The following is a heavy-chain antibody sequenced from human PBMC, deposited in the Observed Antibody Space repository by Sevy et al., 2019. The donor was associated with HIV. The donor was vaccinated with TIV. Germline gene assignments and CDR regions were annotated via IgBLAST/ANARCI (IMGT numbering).Heavy chain of an antibody. V-gene: IGHV3-21*01. J-gene: IGHJ4*02. Sequence: GGSLRLSCAASGFTFSSYSMNWVRQAPGKGLEWVSSISSSSIYIYYAHSVKGRFTISRDNAKNSLYLQMNSLRAEDTAVYYCARDFSADYWGQGTLVTVSS. CDR1: GFTFSSYS. CDR3: ARDFSADY. CDR2: ISSSSIYI.